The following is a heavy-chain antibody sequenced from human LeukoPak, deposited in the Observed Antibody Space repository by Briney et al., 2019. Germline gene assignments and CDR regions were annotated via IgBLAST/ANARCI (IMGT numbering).Heavy chain of an antibody. CDR2: IYFSGST. CDR1: GGSVSSSTYY. J-gene: IGHJ6*03. CDR3: ASRSSPEYYYYYYMDV. Sequence: PSETLSLTCTVSGGSVSSSTYYWGWIRQPPGKGLEWIGSIYFSGSTSYNPSLKSRVTISVDTSKNQFSLKLSSVTAADTAVYYCASRSSPEYYYYYYMDVWGKGTTVTVSS. V-gene: IGHV4-39*01.